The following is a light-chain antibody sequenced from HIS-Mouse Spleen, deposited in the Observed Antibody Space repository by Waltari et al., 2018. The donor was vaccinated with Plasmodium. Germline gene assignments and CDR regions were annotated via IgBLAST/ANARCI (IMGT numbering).Light chain of an antibody. CDR3: CSYAGSYTFV. CDR2: DVS. Sequence: QSALTQPRPVSGSPGQSVTLPCTGTSSHVGGYNYVSWYQQHPGKAPKLMIYDVSKRPSGVPDRFSGSKSGNTASLTISGLQAEDEADYYCCSYAGSYTFVFGTGTKVTVL. V-gene: IGLV2-11*01. J-gene: IGLJ1*01. CDR1: SSHVGGYNY.